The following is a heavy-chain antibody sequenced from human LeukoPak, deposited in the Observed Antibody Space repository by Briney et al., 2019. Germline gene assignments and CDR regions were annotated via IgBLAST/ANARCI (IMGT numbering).Heavy chain of an antibody. J-gene: IGHJ1*01. D-gene: IGHD6-13*01. Sequence: ASVKVSCKASGYXFSGYYIHWVRQAPGQGLEWMGRINPNSGGTNYAQKFQGRVTMTRDTSISTAYMELSRLRSDDTAVYYCARGYPLSTTAAGTYFQHWGQGTLVTVSS. CDR1: GYXFSGYY. CDR3: ARGYPLSTTAAGTYFQH. CDR2: INPNSGGT. V-gene: IGHV1-2*06.